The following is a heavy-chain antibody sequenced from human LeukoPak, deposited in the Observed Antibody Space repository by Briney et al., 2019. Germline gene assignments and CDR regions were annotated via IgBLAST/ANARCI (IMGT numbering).Heavy chain of an antibody. CDR3: ARAPQDYDILTGYYRPTHFDY. J-gene: IGHJ4*02. Sequence: KTGGSLRLSCAASGFTFSSYSMNWGRQAPGKGLEWVSYISSSSSTIYYADSVKGRFTISRDNAKNSLYLQMNSLRDEDTAVYYCARAPQDYDILTGYYRPTHFDYWGQGTLVTVSS. CDR2: ISSSSSTI. D-gene: IGHD3-9*01. CDR1: GFTFSSYS. V-gene: IGHV3-48*02.